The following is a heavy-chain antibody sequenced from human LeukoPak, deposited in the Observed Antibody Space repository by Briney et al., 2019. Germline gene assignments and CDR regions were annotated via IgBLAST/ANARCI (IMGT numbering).Heavy chain of an antibody. D-gene: IGHD6-13*01. CDR3: AKDRSDSSNWYLGDY. J-gene: IGHJ4*02. V-gene: IGHV3-23*01. Sequence: GGSLRLSCAASGFTFSSYAMSWIRQAPGKGLEWVSVINGSGSSTNYADSVKGRFTISRDNSKNTLYLQMNSLRADDTAVYYCAKDRSDSSNWYLGDYWGQGTLVTVSS. CDR1: GFTFSSYA. CDR2: INGSGSST.